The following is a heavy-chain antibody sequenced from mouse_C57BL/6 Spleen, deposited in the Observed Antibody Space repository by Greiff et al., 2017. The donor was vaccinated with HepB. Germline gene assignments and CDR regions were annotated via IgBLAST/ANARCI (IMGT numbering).Heavy chain of an antibody. CDR2: INPNNGGT. Sequence: EVQLQQSGPELVKPGASVKMSCKASGYTFTDYNMHWVKQSHGKSLEWIGYINPNNGGTSYNQKFKGKATLTVNKSSSTAYMDLRSLTSEDSAVYYCARAITGFFDYWGQGTTLTVSS. CDR3: ARAITGFFDY. D-gene: IGHD1-1*01. CDR1: GYTFTDYN. V-gene: IGHV1-22*01. J-gene: IGHJ2*01.